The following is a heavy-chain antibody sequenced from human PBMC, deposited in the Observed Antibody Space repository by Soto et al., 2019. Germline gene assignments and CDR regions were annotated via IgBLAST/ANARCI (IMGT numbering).Heavy chain of an antibody. CDR2: INHSGST. V-gene: IGHV4-34*01. J-gene: IGHJ6*02. CDR1: GGSFSGYY. Sequence: PSETLSLTCAVYGGSFSGYYWSWIRQPPGKGLEWIGEINHSGSTNYNPSLKSRVTISVDTSKNQFSLKLSSVTAADTAVYYCARERKYRSSYPLYYYYGMDVWGQGTTVTVYS. CDR3: ARERKYRSSYPLYYYYGMDV. D-gene: IGHD6-6*01.